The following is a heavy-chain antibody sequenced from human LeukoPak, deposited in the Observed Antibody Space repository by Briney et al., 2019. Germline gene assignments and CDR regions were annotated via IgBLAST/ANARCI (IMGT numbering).Heavy chain of an antibody. CDR3: ARGYYPYYFDY. V-gene: IGHV4-31*03. D-gene: IGHD3-22*01. CDR2: IYYSGST. CDR1: GGSISSGGYY. Sequence: ASETLSLTCTVSGGSISSGGYYWSWIRQHPGKGLEWIGYIYYSGSTYYNPSLKSRVTISVDTSKNQFSLKLSSVTAADTAVYYCARGYYPYYFDYWGQGTLVTVSS. J-gene: IGHJ4*02.